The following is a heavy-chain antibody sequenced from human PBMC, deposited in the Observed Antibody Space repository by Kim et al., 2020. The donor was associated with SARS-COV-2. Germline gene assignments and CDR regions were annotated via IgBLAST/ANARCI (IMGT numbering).Heavy chain of an antibody. CDR3: ARGRDYGCYGWFDP. CDR2: IYYSGTT. CDR1: GASISSGGYY. Sequence: SETLSLTCTVSGASISSGGYYWSWIRQHPGKGLEWIGYIYYSGTTYYSPSLESRVTLSIDTSKNQFSLRLSSVTAADTAVYYCARGRDYGCYGWFDPWGQGTLVTVSS. V-gene: IGHV4-31*03. J-gene: IGHJ5*02. D-gene: IGHD5-12*01.